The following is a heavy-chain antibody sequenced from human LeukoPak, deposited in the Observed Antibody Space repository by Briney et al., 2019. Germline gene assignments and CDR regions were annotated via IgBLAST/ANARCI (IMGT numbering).Heavy chain of an antibody. D-gene: IGHD4-23*01. J-gene: IGHJ4*02. CDR1: GGSISSSSYY. Sequence: PSETLSLTCTVSGGSISSSSYYWGWIRQPPGKGLEWIGSIYYSGSTYYNPSLKSRVTISVDTSKNQFSLKLSSVTAADTAVYYCARATTVVTSVDYWGQGTLVTVSS. CDR3: ARATTVVTSVDY. CDR2: IYYSGST. V-gene: IGHV4-39*07.